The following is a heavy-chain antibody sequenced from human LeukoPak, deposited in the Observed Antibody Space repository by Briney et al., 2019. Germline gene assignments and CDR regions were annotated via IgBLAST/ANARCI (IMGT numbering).Heavy chain of an antibody. CDR3: ARGSWLDY. V-gene: IGHV4-34*01. J-gene: IGHJ4*02. CDR2: INHSGST. CDR1: GGSFSGYY. Sequence: SETLSLTCAAYGGSFSGYYWSWIRQPPGKGLEWIGEINHSGSTNYNPSLKSRVTISVDTSKNQFFLKLRSATAADTAVYYCARGSWLDYWGQGTLVTVSS.